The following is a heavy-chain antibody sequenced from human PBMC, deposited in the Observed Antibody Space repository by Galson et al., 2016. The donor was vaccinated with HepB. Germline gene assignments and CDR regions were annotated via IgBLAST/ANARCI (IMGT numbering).Heavy chain of an antibody. CDR3: ARNRLGWSLLEAIDP. CDR2: TSSGSSYI. D-gene: IGHD2-15*01. CDR1: GFTFRSYV. V-gene: IGHV3-21*01. Sequence: SLRLSCAASGFTFRSYVMNWVRQAPGKGLEWVSSTSSGSSYIYYADSVKGRFTISRDNAKNSLHLQMNSLRAEDTAVYYCARNRLGWSLLEAIDPWGQGTLVVVSS. J-gene: IGHJ5*02.